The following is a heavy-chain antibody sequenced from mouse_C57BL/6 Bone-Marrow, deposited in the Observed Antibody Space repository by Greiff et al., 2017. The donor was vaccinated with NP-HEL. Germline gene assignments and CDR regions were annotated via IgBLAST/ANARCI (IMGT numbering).Heavy chain of an antibody. V-gene: IGHV1-26*01. CDR3: ARKSSYRYFDV. CDR2: INPNNGGT. J-gene: IGHJ1*03. D-gene: IGHD1-1*01. CDR1: GYTFTDYY. Sequence: VQLQQSGPELVKPGASVKISCKASGYTFTDYYMNWVKQSHGKSLEWIGDINPNNGGTSYNQKFKGKATLTVDKSSSTAYMELRSLTSEDSAVYYCARKSSYRYFDVWGTGTTVTVSS.